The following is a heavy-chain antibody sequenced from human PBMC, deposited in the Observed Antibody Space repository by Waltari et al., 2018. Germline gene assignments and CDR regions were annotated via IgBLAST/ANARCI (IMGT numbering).Heavy chain of an antibody. Sequence: QVQLQQWGAGLLKPSETLSLTCAVYGGSFSGYYWSWIRQPPGKGLEWSGEINHSGSTNYNPSPKSRVTISVDTSKNQFSLKLSSVTAADTAVYYCARATPPPRYSYGYPTPYYYGMDVWGQGTTVTVSS. CDR2: INHSGST. D-gene: IGHD5-18*01. J-gene: IGHJ6*02. CDR1: GGSFSGYY. V-gene: IGHV4-34*01. CDR3: ARATPPPRYSYGYPTPYYYGMDV.